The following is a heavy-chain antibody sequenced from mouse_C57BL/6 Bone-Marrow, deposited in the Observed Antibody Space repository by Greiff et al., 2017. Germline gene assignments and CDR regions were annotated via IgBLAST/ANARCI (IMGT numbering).Heavy chain of an antibody. J-gene: IGHJ3*01. CDR2: ISSGGSYT. CDR1: GFTFSSYG. Sequence: EVQLKESGGDLVKPGGSLKLSCAASGFTFSSYGMSWVRQTPDKRLEWVATISSGGSYTYYPDSVKGRFTISRDNAKNTLYLQMSSLKSEDTAMYYCARRGYYGFAYWGQGTLVTVSA. D-gene: IGHD2-3*01. V-gene: IGHV5-6*01. CDR3: ARRGYYGFAY.